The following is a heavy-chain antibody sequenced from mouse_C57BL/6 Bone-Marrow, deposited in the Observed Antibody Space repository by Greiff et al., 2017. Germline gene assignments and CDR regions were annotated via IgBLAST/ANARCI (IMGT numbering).Heavy chain of an antibody. D-gene: IGHD1-1*01. V-gene: IGHV2-9*01. CDR1: GFSLTSYG. CDR3: AKDRDYGSSYDYAMDY. J-gene: IGHJ4*01. Sequence: VKLQESGPGLVAPSQSLSITCTVSGFSLTSYGVDWVRQPPGKGLEWLGVIWGGGSTNYNSALMSRLSISTDNSKSQVFLKMNSLQTDDTAMYYCAKDRDYGSSYDYAMDYWGQGTSVTVSS. CDR2: IWGGGST.